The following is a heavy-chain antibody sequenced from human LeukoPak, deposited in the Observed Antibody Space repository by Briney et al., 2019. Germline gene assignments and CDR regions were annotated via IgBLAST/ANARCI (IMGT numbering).Heavy chain of an antibody. V-gene: IGHV1-69*13. CDR2: IIPIFGTA. J-gene: IGHJ6*02. CDR1: GGTFSSYA. Sequence: ASVKVSCKASGGTFSSYAISWVRQAPGQGLEWMGGIIPIFGTANYAQKFQGRVTITADESTSTAYMELSSLRSEDTAVYYCARSELISSNYYYYGMDVWGQGTTVTVSS. CDR3: ARSELISSNYYYYGMDV.